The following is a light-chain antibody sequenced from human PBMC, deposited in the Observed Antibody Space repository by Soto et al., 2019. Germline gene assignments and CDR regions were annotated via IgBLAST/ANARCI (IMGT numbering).Light chain of an antibody. J-gene: IGKJ4*01. CDR2: GAS. CDR1: QSVSSS. V-gene: IGKV3-15*01. Sequence: EIVMTQSPATLSVSPGERATLSCRASQSVSSSLAWYQQKPAQPPRLLIYGASTRATGIPARFSGSGSGTEFTLTISSLQSEDFAVYYCQQRNRWPPVTFGGGTRVEIK. CDR3: QQRNRWPPVT.